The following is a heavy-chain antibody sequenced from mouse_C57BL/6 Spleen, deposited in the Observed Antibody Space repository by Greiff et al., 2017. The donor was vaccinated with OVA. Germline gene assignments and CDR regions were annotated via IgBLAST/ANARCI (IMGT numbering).Heavy chain of an antibody. J-gene: IGHJ4*01. CDR3: PYYYGSSPYYYAMDY. V-gene: IGHV14-3*01. CDR2: IDPANGNT. Sequence: EVQLQQSVAELVRPGASVKLSCTASGFNIKNTYMHWVKQRPEQGLEWIGRIDPANGNTKYAPKFQGKATITADTSSNTAYLQLSSLTSEDTAIYYCPYYYGSSPYYYAMDYWGQGTSVTVSS. CDR1: GFNIKNTY. D-gene: IGHD1-1*01.